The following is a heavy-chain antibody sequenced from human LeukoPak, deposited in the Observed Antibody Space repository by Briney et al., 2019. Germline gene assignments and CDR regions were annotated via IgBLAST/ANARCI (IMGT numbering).Heavy chain of an antibody. D-gene: IGHD2-15*01. Sequence: PGGSLRLSCSASGFTFSNYAMYWVRQAPGKGLEYVSAISKDGGATYYADSVKGRFTISRDNSKNTLYLQMSSLRADDTAVYFCVKHPQDAGLFYYFDSWGQGTLVTVSS. CDR3: VKHPQDAGLFYYFDS. V-gene: IGHV3-64D*06. CDR2: ISKDGGAT. J-gene: IGHJ4*02. CDR1: GFTFSNYA.